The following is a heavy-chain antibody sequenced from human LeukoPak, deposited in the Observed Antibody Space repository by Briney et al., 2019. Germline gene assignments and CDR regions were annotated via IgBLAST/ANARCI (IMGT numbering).Heavy chain of an antibody. V-gene: IGHV4-30-4*01. CDR2: IYYSGST. D-gene: IGHD3-3*01. Sequence: PSETLSLTCTVSGGSISSGDYYWSWIRQPPGKGLEWIGYIYYSGSTSYNPSLKSRVTISVDTSKNQFSLKLSSVTAADTAVYYCASGYYDFWSGYSYYFDYWGQGTLVTVSS. CDR3: ASGYYDFWSGYSYYFDY. CDR1: GGSISSGDYY. J-gene: IGHJ4*02.